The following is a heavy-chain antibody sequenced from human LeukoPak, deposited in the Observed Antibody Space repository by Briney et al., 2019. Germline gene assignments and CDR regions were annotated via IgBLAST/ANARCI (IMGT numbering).Heavy chain of an antibody. Sequence: GASVKVSCKASGYTFSIFGISWVRQAPGQGLEWMGWISAYNGNTNYAQKLQGRVTMTTDTSTSTAYMELRSLRSDDTAVYYCARGAPYYYDSSGYSPFDYWGQGTLVTVSS. V-gene: IGHV1-18*01. CDR1: GYTFSIFG. J-gene: IGHJ4*02. CDR2: ISAYNGNT. D-gene: IGHD3-22*01. CDR3: ARGAPYYYDSSGYSPFDY.